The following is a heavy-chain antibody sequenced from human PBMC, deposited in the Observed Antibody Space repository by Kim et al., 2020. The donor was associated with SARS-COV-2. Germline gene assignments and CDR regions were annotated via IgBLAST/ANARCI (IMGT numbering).Heavy chain of an antibody. V-gene: IGHV4-59*01. J-gene: IGHJ4*02. Sequence: SETLSLTCTVSGDSISSYYWSWIRQPPGKGLEWIGYIYYSGSTNYYPSFKSRVTITVDTTKNQFSLKLSSVTAVETTVYYCARDLGRYYFDYWGQGTLVTVSS. CDR2: IYYSGST. D-gene: IGHD3-16*01. CDR1: GDSISSYY. CDR3: ARDLGRYYFDY.